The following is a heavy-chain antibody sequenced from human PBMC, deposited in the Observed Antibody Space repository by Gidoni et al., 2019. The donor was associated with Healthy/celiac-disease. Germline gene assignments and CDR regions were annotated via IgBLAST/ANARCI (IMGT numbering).Heavy chain of an antibody. CDR2: INAGNGNT. CDR3: ARLGDSAGFDY. J-gene: IGHJ4*02. Sequence: QVQLVQSGAEVKKPGASGKVSCKASGYTFTSYAMHWVRQAPGQRLEWMGWINAGNGNTKYSQKFQGRVTITRDTSASTAYMELSSLRSEDTAVYYCARLGDSAGFDYWGQGTLVTVSS. D-gene: IGHD3-16*01. V-gene: IGHV1-3*01. CDR1: GYTFTSYA.